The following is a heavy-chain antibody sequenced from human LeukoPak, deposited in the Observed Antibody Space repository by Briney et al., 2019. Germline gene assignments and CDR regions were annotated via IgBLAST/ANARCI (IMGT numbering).Heavy chain of an antibody. J-gene: IGHJ5*02. CDR1: GGSVTTSSYY. D-gene: IGHD3-22*01. CDR2: VYYSGST. CDR3: ARQRGDEYYYETIGYDYVGSQFDP. Sequence: KPSETLSLTCTVSGGSVTTSSYYWGWIRQPPGKGLEWIGSVYYSGSTYYHPSLKSRVTISVDTSKNQFSLKLSSVTAADTAVYYCARQRGDEYYYETIGYDYVGSQFDPWGQGTLVTVSS. V-gene: IGHV4-39*01.